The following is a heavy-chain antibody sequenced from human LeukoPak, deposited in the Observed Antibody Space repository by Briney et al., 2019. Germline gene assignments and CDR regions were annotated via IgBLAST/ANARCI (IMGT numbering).Heavy chain of an antibody. D-gene: IGHD3-3*01. J-gene: IGHJ5*02. Sequence: PGGSLRLSCAASGFTFSSYWMHWVRQAPGKGLVWVSRINTDGSSTSYADSVKGRFTISRDNAKNTLYLQMNSLRAEDTAVYYCASSLTYYDFWSGLENKVHNWFDPWGQGTLVTVSS. CDR3: ASSLTYYDFWSGLENKVHNWFDP. CDR2: INTDGSST. CDR1: GFTFSSYW. V-gene: IGHV3-74*01.